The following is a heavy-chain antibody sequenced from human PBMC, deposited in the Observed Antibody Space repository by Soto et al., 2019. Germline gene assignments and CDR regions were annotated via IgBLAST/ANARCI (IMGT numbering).Heavy chain of an antibody. V-gene: IGHV3-9*01. CDR1: GFTFDNHA. Sequence: PGVSLRLSCAASGFTFDNHAMHWVRQAPGKGLEWVSGVSWNGDILGYADSVKGRFTISRDSANNSLYLQMNSLRAEDTAFYYFAKAYEGGYYDSRFDSWGQGTLVTVSS. CDR2: VSWNGDIL. D-gene: IGHD3-22*01. CDR3: AKAYEGGYYDSRFDS. J-gene: IGHJ4*02.